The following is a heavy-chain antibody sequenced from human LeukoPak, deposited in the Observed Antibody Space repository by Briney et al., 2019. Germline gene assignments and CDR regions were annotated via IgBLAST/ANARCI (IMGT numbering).Heavy chain of an antibody. CDR3: ARDSSYYDILTGYYRRWLVGPDAFDI. CDR2: IYYSGST. CDR1: GGSISSSSYY. J-gene: IGHJ3*02. V-gene: IGHV4-39*07. Sequence: ASETLSLTCTVSGGSISSSSYYWGWIRQPPGKGLEWIGSIYYSGSTYYNPSLKSRVTISVDTSKNQFSLKLSSVTAADTAVYYCARDSSYYDILTGYYRRWLVGPDAFDIWGQGTMVTVSS. D-gene: IGHD3-9*01.